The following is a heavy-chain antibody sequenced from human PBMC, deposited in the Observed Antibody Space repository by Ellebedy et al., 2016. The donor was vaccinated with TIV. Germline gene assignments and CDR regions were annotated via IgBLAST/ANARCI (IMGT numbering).Heavy chain of an antibody. J-gene: IGHJ6*03. CDR1: GGSFSGYY. Sequence: SETLSLXXAVYGGSFSGYYWSWIRQPPGKGLEWIGEINHSGSTNYNPSLKSRVTISVDTSKNQFSLKLSSVTAADTAVYYCARGMGTIFGVVIGKRYYMDVWGKGTTVTVSS. V-gene: IGHV4-34*01. CDR2: INHSGST. D-gene: IGHD3-3*01. CDR3: ARGMGTIFGVVIGKRYYMDV.